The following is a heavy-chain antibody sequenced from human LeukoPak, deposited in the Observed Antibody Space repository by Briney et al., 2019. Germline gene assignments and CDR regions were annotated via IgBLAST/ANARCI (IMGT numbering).Heavy chain of an antibody. Sequence: ASVKVSCKASGYTFTSYGISWVRQAPGQGLEWIGWISDYNGNTNYAQKLQGRVTMTTDTSTSTAYMELRSLRSDDTAVYYGARVDRSIDYYDSSGYYHAFGYWGQGTLVTVSS. J-gene: IGHJ4*02. D-gene: IGHD3-22*01. V-gene: IGHV1-18*01. CDR2: ISDYNGNT. CDR3: ARVDRSIDYYDSSGYYHAFGY. CDR1: GYTFTSYG.